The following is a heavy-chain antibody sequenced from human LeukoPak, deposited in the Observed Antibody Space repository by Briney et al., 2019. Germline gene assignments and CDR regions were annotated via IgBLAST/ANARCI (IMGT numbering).Heavy chain of an antibody. D-gene: IGHD6-19*01. CDR1: GYSISSGYY. V-gene: IGHV4-38-2*01. CDR2: IYHSGST. J-gene: IGHJ4*02. CDR3: AAAVAGKLDY. Sequence: KSSETLSLNCAVSGYSISSGYYWGWIRQPPGKGLEWIGSIYHSGSTYYNPSLKSRVTISVDTSKSQFSLKLSSVTAADTAVYYCAAAVAGKLDYWGQGTLVTVSS.